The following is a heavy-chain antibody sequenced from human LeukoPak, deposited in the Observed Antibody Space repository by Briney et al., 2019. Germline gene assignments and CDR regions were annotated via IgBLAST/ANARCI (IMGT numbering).Heavy chain of an antibody. CDR1: GCSISSYY. CDR2: IYYSGST. D-gene: IGHD6-13*01. V-gene: IGHV4-59*01. CDR3: ARGRYSSSWYEGGVFDY. J-gene: IGHJ4*02. Sequence: SETLSHTCTVSGCSISSYYWSWLRQPPAKGLEWIGYIYYSGSTNYNPSLKSRVTISVDTSKNQFSLKLSSVTAADTAVYYCARGRYSSSWYEGGVFDYWGQGTLVTVSS.